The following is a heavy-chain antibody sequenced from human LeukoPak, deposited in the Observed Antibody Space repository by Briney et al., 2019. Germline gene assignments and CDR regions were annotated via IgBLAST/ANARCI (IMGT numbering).Heavy chain of an antibody. D-gene: IGHD4-17*01. J-gene: IGHJ3*02. Sequence: GGSLRLSCAASGFTFSNYAMMWLRQAPEKGPEWVSAIRGSGGGTEYADSVRGRFTISRDNSKNTLYLQMNRLRAEDTAVYYCARDPNGDYVGAFDILGQGTMVTVSS. CDR2: IRGSGGGT. CDR1: GFTFSNYA. CDR3: ARDPNGDYVGAFDI. V-gene: IGHV3-23*01.